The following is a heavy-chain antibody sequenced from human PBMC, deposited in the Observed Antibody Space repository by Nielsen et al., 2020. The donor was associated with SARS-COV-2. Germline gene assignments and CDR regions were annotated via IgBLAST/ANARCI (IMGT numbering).Heavy chain of an antibody. J-gene: IGHJ3*02. CDR1: GFTFSNFA. CDR2: ISGGGGST. V-gene: IGHV3-23*01. Sequence: GGSLRLSCAASGFTFSNFAMSWVRQAPGKGLEWVSTISGGGGSTYYADSVKGRFTISRDNSKNTLFLQMNSLRAEDTAVYYCAKQYSDNYYDAFDIWGKGTTVTVSS. CDR3: AKQYSDNYYDAFDI. D-gene: IGHD5-12*01.